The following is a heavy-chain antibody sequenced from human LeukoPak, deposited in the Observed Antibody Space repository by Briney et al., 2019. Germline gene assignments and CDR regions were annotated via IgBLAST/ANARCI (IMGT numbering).Heavy chain of an antibody. V-gene: IGHV4-34*01. D-gene: IGHD6-13*01. CDR2: INHSGST. J-gene: IGHJ4*02. CDR3: ARGPIAAAGTVRGFDY. Sequence: PSETLSLTCAVYGGSFSGYYWSWIRQPPGKGLEWIGEINHSGSTNYNPSLKSRVTISVDMSKNQFSLKLSSVTAADTAVYYCARGPIAAAGTVRGFDYWGQGTLVTVSS. CDR1: GGSFSGYY.